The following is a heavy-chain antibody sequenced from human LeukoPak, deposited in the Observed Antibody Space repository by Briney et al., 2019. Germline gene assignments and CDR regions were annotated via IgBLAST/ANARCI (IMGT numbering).Heavy chain of an antibody. CDR2: TYSGGST. J-gene: IGHJ4*02. CDR3: ARGDYGSGSYYFDY. Sequence: GGSLRLSCAASGFTVNTNYVSWVRQAPGKGLEWVSVTYSGGSTYYADSVKGRFTISRDNAKNSLYLQMNSLRAEDTAVYYCARGDYGSGSYYFDYWGQGTLVTVSS. CDR1: GFTVNTNY. V-gene: IGHV3-53*01. D-gene: IGHD3-10*01.